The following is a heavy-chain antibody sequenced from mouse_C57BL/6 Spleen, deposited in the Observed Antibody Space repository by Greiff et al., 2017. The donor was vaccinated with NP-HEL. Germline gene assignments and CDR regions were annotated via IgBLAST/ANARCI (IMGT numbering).Heavy chain of an antibody. CDR2: IYPGSGNT. V-gene: IGHV1-76*01. Sequence: VQLQQSGAELVRPGASVKLSCKASGYTFTDYYINWVKQRPGQGLEWIARIYPGSGNTYYNEKFKGKATLTAEKSSSTAYMQLSSLTSEDSAVYFWARSRDGYSYYFDYWGQGTTLTVAS. J-gene: IGHJ2*01. D-gene: IGHD2-3*01. CDR1: GYTFTDYY. CDR3: ARSRDGYSYYFDY.